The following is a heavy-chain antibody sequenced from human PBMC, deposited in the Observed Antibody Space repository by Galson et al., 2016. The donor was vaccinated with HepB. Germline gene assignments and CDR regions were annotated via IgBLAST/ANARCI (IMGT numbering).Heavy chain of an antibody. J-gene: IGHJ4*02. CDR3: AREWGGSGWVEDY. V-gene: IGHV1-46*01. CDR1: GYTFTSYY. Sequence: SVKVSCKASGYTFTSYYMHWVRQAPEQGLEWMGRVNPSGGGTSYAQKFQGRVTMTRDTSTGTFYMELSGLRSEDTAVYYCAREWGGSGWVEDYWGQGTLVTVSS. D-gene: IGHD6-19*01. CDR2: VNPSGGGT.